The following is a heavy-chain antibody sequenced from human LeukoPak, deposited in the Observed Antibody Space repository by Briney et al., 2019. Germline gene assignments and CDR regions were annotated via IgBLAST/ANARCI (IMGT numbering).Heavy chain of an antibody. J-gene: IGHJ4*02. D-gene: IGHD3-22*01. Sequence: GESLRLSCAASGFVFNVYAMHWVRQAPGKGLEWDAVVSFDGSNNYYADFVRGRFTISRDNSKNTLYLQMNSLRVDDTAVYFCARDPEESDDYDSSGYYFDYWGQGTLVTVSS. CDR1: GFVFNVYA. CDR2: VSFDGSNN. CDR3: ARDPEESDDYDSSGYYFDY. V-gene: IGHV3-30-3*01.